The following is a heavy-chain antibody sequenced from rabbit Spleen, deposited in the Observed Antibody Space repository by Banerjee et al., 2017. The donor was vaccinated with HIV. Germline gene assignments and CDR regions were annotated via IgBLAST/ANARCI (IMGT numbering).Heavy chain of an antibody. Sequence: QEHLEESGGGLVKPEGSLTLTCKASGFSFSDRDVMCWVRQAPGKGLEWIACINTATGKPVYATWAKGRFTISTTSSTTVTLQMTSLTAADTATYFCARDLAGAIGWNFYLWGPGTLVTFS. CDR3: ARDLAGAIGWNFYL. CDR2: INTATGKP. D-gene: IGHD4-1*01. V-gene: IGHV1S45*01. J-gene: IGHJ4*01. CDR1: GFSFSDRDV.